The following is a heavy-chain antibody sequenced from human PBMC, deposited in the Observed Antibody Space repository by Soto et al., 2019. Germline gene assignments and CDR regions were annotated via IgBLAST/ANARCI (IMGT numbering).Heavy chain of an antibody. D-gene: IGHD5-12*01. CDR1: GGSISSYY. J-gene: IGHJ4*02. CDR2: IYYSGTH. V-gene: IGHV4-59*01. Sequence: QVQLQESGPGLVKPSETLSLTCTVSGGSISSYYWSWVRQPPGKGLEWIGYIYYSGTHNYNPSLKSRLTISVDTSKNQFSLKLNSVTAADTAVYYCARVQMATLYFDYWGQGTLVTVSS. CDR3: ARVQMATLYFDY.